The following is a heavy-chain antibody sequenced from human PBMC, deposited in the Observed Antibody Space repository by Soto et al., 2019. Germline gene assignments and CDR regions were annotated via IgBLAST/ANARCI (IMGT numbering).Heavy chain of an antibody. J-gene: IGHJ4*02. Sequence: QVQLHESGPGLVKSSETLSLTCTVSGDSINSVDYYWSWIRQPPGKGLEWIGYVDYSGNTNYNPSLKSRVTISVDRSKKQFALKLRSVTAVDTAVYYCARCPDSGRAGTQFDSWGQGTRVTVSS. CDR3: ARCPDSGRAGTQFDS. V-gene: IGHV4-61*08. CDR2: VDYSGNT. CDR1: GDSINSVDYY. D-gene: IGHD6-25*01.